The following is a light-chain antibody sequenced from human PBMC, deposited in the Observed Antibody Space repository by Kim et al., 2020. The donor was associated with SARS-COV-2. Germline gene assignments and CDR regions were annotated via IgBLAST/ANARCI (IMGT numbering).Light chain of an antibody. Sequence: ASVKLTCTLSSGHSSYAIAGHQQQPEKGPRYLMKLNSDGSHSKGDGIPDRFSGSSSGAERYLTISSLQSEDEADYYCQTWGTGILVFGGGTQLTVL. V-gene: IGLV4-69*01. CDR2: LNSDGSH. CDR1: SGHSSYA. J-gene: IGLJ2*01. CDR3: QTWGTGILV.